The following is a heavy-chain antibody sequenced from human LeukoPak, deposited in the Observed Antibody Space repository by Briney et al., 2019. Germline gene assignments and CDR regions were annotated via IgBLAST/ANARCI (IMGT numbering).Heavy chain of an antibody. CDR2: ISSSSSTI. Sequence: GGSLRLSCAASGFTFSSYSMNWVRQAPGKGLEWVSCISSSSSTIYYADSVKGRFTISRDNAKNSLYLQMNSLRAEDTAVYYCARGVYCSSTSCSRCGFWSGYWNDAFDIWGQGTMVTVSS. CDR3: ARGVYCSSTSCSRCGFWSGYWNDAFDI. J-gene: IGHJ3*02. D-gene: IGHD2-2*01. CDR1: GFTFSSYS. V-gene: IGHV3-48*01.